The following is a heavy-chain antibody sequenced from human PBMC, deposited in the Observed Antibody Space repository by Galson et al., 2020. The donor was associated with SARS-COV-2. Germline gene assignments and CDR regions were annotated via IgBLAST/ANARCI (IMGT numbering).Heavy chain of an antibody. Sequence: SETLSLTCTVSGGSISSGGYYWSWIRQHPGKGLEWIGYIYYSGRTYHNPSLKSRVTISVDTSKNQFSLKLSSVTAADTAVYYCARVKDYYDSSGYNVRGMDVWGQGTTVTVSS. CDR3: ARVKDYYDSSGYNVRGMDV. CDR1: GGSISSGGYY. V-gene: IGHV4-31*03. CDR2: IYYSGRT. J-gene: IGHJ6*02. D-gene: IGHD3-22*01.